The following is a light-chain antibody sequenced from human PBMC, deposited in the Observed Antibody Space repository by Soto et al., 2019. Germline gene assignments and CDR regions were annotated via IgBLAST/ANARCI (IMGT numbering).Light chain of an antibody. J-gene: IGKJ1*01. CDR2: GAS. CDR3: KQRGDWPRT. V-gene: IGKV3-11*01. Sequence: EIVLTQSPATLSLSPGERATLSCRASQSVGSYLAWYQQKPGQAPRLLIYGASNRATGIPARFSGSGSGTDFTLTISSLEPEDFAVYYCKQRGDWPRTFGQGTKVDI. CDR1: QSVGSY.